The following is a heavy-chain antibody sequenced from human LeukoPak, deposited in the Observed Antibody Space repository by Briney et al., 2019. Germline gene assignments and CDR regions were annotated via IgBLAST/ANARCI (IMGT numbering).Heavy chain of an antibody. CDR2: MSGDGGST. CDR3: AKVMWHPQGYYYYGMDV. CDR1: GFTFDDCA. J-gene: IGHJ6*02. Sequence: GGSLRLSCAASGFTFDDCAMHGVRQSPGKGLEWVSLMSGDGGSTYYEDSVKGRFTISRDNSKNSLYLQMNSLRTEDTALYYCAKVMWHPQGYYYYGMDVWGQGTTVTVSS. V-gene: IGHV3-43*02. D-gene: IGHD2-21*01.